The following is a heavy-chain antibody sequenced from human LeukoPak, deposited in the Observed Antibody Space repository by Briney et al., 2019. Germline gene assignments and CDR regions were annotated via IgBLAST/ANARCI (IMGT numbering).Heavy chain of an antibody. D-gene: IGHD3-9*01. CDR1: GASINSGSNY. CDR3: ARLSGLRYFDWLFRVGGRYDEIDAFDI. J-gene: IGHJ3*02. V-gene: IGHV4-39*07. Sequence: ASETLSLTCRVSGASINSGSNYWGWIRQPPGKTLEWIGSIYSSGSTYYNPSLKSRVTISVDTSKNQFSLKLSSVTAADTAVYYCARLSGLRYFDWLFRVGGRYDEIDAFDIWGQGTMVTVSS. CDR2: IYSSGST.